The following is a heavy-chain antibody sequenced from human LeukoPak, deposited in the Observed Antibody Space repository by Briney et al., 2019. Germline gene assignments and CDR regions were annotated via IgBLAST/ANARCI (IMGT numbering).Heavy chain of an antibody. Sequence: PGGSLRLSCAASGFTFDDYGMSWVRQAPGKGLEWVSGINWNGGSTGYADSVKGRFTISRDNAKNSLYLQMNSLRAGDTALYYCARPISQLPTAWLFNYFGPGTLLTGYS. CDR2: INWNGGST. CDR3: ARPISQLPTAWLFNY. V-gene: IGHV3-20*04. CDR1: GFTFDDYG. J-gene: IGHJ4*02. D-gene: IGHD1-26*01.